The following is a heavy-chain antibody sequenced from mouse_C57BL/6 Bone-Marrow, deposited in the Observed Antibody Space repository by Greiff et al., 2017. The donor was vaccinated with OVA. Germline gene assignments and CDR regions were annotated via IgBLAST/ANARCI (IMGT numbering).Heavy chain of an antibody. CDR1: GYSITNGNHW. J-gene: IGHJ1*03. CDR3: ARGGYYGSSYWYFDD. D-gene: IGHD1-1*01. V-gene: IGHV3-4*01. CDR2: ISSSGST. Sequence: EVKLLESGPALVKPSQTVSLTCTVTGYSITNGNHWWNWIRPVSGSKLEWIGYISSSGSTDSNPSLKSRIPITRDTSKNQLFMQLNSVTTEDIATYYCARGGYYGSSYWYFDDWGTGTTVTVSS.